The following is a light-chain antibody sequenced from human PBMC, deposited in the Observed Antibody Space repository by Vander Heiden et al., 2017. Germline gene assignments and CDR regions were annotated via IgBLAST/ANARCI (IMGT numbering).Light chain of an antibody. V-gene: IGKV1-39*01. J-gene: IGKJ3*01. CDR1: QSISSY. Sequence: EIKMTKSPSSLSASVGDRVTITCRASQSISSYLNWYQQKPGKAPKLLIYAASSLQSGVPSRFSGSGSGTDFTLTISSLQPEDFATYYCQQSDSTPFTFGHGTKVDIK. CDR3: QQSDSTPFT. CDR2: AAS.